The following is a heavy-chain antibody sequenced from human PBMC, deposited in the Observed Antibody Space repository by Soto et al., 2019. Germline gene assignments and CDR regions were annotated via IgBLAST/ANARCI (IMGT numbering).Heavy chain of an antibody. Sequence: GGSLRLSCAASGFTFSSYGMHWVRQAPGKGLEWVAVIWYDGSNKYYADSVKGRFTISRDNSKNTLYLQMNSLRAEDTAVYYCARVVPPGYYDFWSGYLDVWGQGTTVTAP. D-gene: IGHD3-3*01. V-gene: IGHV3-33*01. CDR1: GFTFSSYG. CDR2: IWYDGSNK. J-gene: IGHJ6*02. CDR3: ARVVPPGYYDFWSGYLDV.